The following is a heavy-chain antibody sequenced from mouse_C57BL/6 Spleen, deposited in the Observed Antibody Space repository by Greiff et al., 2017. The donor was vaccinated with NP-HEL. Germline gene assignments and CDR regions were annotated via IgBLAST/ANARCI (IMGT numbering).Heavy chain of an antibody. V-gene: IGHV1-26*01. CDR1: GYTFTDYY. CDR3: ARYYGSSSVFDY. J-gene: IGHJ2*01. Sequence: VQLQQSGPELVKPGASVKISCKASGYTFTDYYMNWVKQSHGKSLEWIGDINPNNGGTSYNQKFKGKATLTVDKSSSTAYMELRSLTSEDSAVYYCARYYGSSSVFDYWGQGTTLTVSS. CDR2: INPNNGGT. D-gene: IGHD1-1*01.